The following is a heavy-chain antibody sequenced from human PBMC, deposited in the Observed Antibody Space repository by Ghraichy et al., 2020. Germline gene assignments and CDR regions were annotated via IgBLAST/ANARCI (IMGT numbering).Heavy chain of an antibody. J-gene: IGHJ4*02. CDR1: GGPISSGGYY. V-gene: IGHV4-31*03. Sequence: SQTLSLTCTVSGGPISSGGYYWSWIRQHPGEGLEWIGWIYDSGDTHYTPSLKSRVTISVDTSKNQFSLNLSSVTAADTAMYYCARGNDYGDGLALCYFDYWGQGTLVTVSS. CDR3: ARGNDYGDGLALCYFDY. D-gene: IGHD4-17*01. CDR2: IYDSGDT.